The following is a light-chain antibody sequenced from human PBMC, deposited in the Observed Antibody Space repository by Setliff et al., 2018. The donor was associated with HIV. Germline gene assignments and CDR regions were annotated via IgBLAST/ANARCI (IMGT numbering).Light chain of an antibody. V-gene: IGLV2-14*01. Sequence: QSALTQPASVSGSPGQPITMSCTGTSSDVGGYNYVSWYQQHPGKAPKLIIYEVSNRPSGVSNRFSGSKSGNTASLTISGLQTEDEADYYCSSYTSSSTDVFGTGTKVTVL. CDR3: SSYTSSSTDV. CDR1: SSDVGGYNY. CDR2: EVS. J-gene: IGLJ1*01.